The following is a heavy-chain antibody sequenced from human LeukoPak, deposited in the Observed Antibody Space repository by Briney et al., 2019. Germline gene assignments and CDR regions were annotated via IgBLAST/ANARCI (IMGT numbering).Heavy chain of an antibody. V-gene: IGHV4-59*01. CDR1: GGSISNYY. D-gene: IGHD6-19*01. CDR3: ARAYGSGWSRD. J-gene: IGHJ4*02. CDR2: IYYSGST. Sequence: SETLSLTCTVSGGSISNYYWSWIRQPPGKGLEWIGYIYYSGSTNYNPSLKSRVTISVDTSKNQFSLKLSSVTAADTAVYYCARAYGSGWSRDWGQGTLVAVSS.